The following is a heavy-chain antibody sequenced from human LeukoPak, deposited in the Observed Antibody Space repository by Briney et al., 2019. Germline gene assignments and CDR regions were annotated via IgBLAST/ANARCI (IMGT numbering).Heavy chain of an antibody. CDR1: GYTFTGYY. J-gene: IGHJ5*02. CDR2: INPNSGGT. Sequence: GASVKVSCKASGYTFTGYYMHWVRQAPGQGLEWMGWINPNSGGTNYAQKFRGRVTMTRDTSISTAYMELSRLRSDDTAVYYCARARMAKQQLVPFDPWGQGTLVTVSS. D-gene: IGHD6-13*01. V-gene: IGHV1-2*02. CDR3: ARARMAKQQLVPFDP.